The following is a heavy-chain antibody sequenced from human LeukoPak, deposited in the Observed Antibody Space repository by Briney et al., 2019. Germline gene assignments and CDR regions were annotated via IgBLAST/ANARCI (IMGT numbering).Heavy chain of an antibody. CDR3: ARRAYSAAYWKHFDY. Sequence: SETLSLTCTVPGGSISSSSDYWGWIRQAPGKGLEWIGSIYYHENTYYNSSLKSRVTISVDTSKNQFSLKLNSVTAADTAVYFCARRAYSAAYWKHFDYWGQGTLVTVSS. CDR2: IYYHENT. J-gene: IGHJ4*02. D-gene: IGHD1-1*01. CDR1: GGSISSSSDY. V-gene: IGHV4-39*01.